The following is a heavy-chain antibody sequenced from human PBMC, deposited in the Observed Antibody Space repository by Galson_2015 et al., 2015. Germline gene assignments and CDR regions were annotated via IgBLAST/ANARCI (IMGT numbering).Heavy chain of an antibody. J-gene: IGHJ4*02. Sequence: SLRLSCAASGFTFSTYGMHWVRQAPGKGLEWVALISYDGTNTYYADSVNGRFTISRDNSKNTLYLRMNGLRAEDTAVYYCASPYGSGNNYLSYFDYWGQGTLVTVSS. CDR3: ASPYGSGNNYLSYFDY. V-gene: IGHV3-30*03. D-gene: IGHD3-10*01. CDR1: GFTFSTYG. CDR2: ISYDGTNT.